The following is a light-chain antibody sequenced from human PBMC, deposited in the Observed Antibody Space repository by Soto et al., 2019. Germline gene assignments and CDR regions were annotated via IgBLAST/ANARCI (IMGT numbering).Light chain of an antibody. J-gene: IGLJ2*01. CDR3: QSYDSSLSGVV. CDR2: GNS. CDR1: SSNIGAGFD. V-gene: IGLV1-40*01. Sequence: QSVLTQPPSVSGAPGQRVTISCTGSSSNIGAGFDVHWYQQLPGTAPKLLIYGNSNRPSGIPDRFSGSKSDISASLAITGLQAEDEADYYCQSYDSSLSGVVFGGGTKVTVL.